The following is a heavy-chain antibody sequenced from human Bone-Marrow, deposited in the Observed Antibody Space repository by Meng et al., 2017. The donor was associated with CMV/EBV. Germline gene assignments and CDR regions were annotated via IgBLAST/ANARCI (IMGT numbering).Heavy chain of an antibody. CDR2: IKQDGSEK. CDR3: ARELTVTIGQGTHYYYYGMDV. CDR1: GFTFSSYW. J-gene: IGHJ6*02. V-gene: IGHV3-7*01. D-gene: IGHD4-11*01. Sequence: GESLKISCAASGFTFSSYWMSWVRQAPGKGLEWVANIKQDGSEKYYVDSVKGRFTISRDNAKNSLYLQMNSLRAEDTAVYYCARELTVTIGQGTHYYYYGMDVWGQGTTVTFSS.